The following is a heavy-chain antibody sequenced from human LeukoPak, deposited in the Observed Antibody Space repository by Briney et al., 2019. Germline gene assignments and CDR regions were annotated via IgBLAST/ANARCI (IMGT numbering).Heavy chain of an antibody. CDR1: GGSISSYY. J-gene: IGHJ4*02. Sequence: TSETLSLTCTVSGGSISSYYWSWIRQPPGKGLEWIGYIYYSGSTNYNPSLKSRVTISVDTSKNQFSLKLSSVTAADTAVYYCARGGDRYSYGVLFDYWGQGTLVTVSS. V-gene: IGHV4-59*12. CDR2: IYYSGST. CDR3: ARGGDRYSYGVLFDY. D-gene: IGHD5-18*01.